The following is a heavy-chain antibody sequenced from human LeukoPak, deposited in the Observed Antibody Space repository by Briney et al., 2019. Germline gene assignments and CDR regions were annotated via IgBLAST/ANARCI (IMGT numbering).Heavy chain of an antibody. CDR2: ISAYNGNT. D-gene: IGHD3-10*01. V-gene: IGHV1-18*01. J-gene: IGHJ4*02. CDR1: GYTFTSYG. CDR3: ARAPLDFSGSATYYIRHFDS. Sequence: ASVKVSCKASGYTFTSYGISWVRQAPGQGLEWMGWISAYNGNTNYAQKLQGRVTMTTDTSTSTAYMELSSLRFEDTAVYFCARAPLDFSGSATYYIRHFDSWGQGTLVTVSS.